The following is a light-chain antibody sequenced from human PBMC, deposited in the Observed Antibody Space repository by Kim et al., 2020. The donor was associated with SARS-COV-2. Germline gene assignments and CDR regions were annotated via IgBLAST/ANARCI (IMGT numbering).Light chain of an antibody. Sequence: PASSSCRSSQSLLHSNGYNYLDWYLQKPGQSPQLLIYLGSYRASGVPDRFSGSGSGTDFTLKISRVEAEDVGVYYCMQGLQTAITFGQGTRLEIK. CDR3: MQGLQTAIT. V-gene: IGKV2-28*01. J-gene: IGKJ5*01. CDR2: LGS. CDR1: QSLLHSNGYNY.